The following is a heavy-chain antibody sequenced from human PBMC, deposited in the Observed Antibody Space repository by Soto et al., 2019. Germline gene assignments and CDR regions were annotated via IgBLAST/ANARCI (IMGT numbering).Heavy chain of an antibody. CDR1: GGTFSSYT. CDR2: IIHILGIA. D-gene: IGHD6-19*01. V-gene: IGHV1-69*02. Sequence: SVKVYCKASGGTFSSYTISWVRQAPGQGLEWMGRIIHILGIANYAQKFQGRVTITADKSTSTAYMELSSLRSEDTAVYYGVAVSGWYGPLGYWGQGTLVTVSS. J-gene: IGHJ4*02. CDR3: VAVSGWYGPLGY.